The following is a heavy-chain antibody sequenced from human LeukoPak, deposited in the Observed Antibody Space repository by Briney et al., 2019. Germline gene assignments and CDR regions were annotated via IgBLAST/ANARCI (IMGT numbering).Heavy chain of an antibody. CDR3: ARDLDARTGSHDAFDI. D-gene: IGHD7-27*01. V-gene: IGHV3-23*01. CDR1: GFTFSSYA. J-gene: IGHJ3*02. CDR2: ISGSGGST. Sequence: GGSLRLSCAASGFTFSSYAMSWVRQAPGKGLEWVSAISGSGGSTYYADSVKGRFTISRDNSKNTLYLQMNSLRAEDTAVYYCARDLDARTGSHDAFDIWGQGTMVTVSS.